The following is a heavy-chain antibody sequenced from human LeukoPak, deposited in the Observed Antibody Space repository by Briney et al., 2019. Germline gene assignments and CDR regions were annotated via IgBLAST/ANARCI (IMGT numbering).Heavy chain of an antibody. CDR1: GFTFSSYW. CDR3: ARRGYSYGLIHYYYYYMDV. CDR2: IKQDGSEK. Sequence: GGSLRLSCAASGFTFSSYWMSWVRQAPGKGLEWVANIKQDGSEKYYVDSVKGRFTISRDNAKNSLYLQMNSLRAEDTAVYYCARRGYSYGLIHYYYYYMDVWGKGTRSPSP. V-gene: IGHV3-7*01. J-gene: IGHJ6*03. D-gene: IGHD5-18*01.